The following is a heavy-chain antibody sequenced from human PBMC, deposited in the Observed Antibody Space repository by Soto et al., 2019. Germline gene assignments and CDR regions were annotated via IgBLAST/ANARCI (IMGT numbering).Heavy chain of an antibody. J-gene: IGHJ4*02. CDR3: ARDRYSSGWYYFDY. CDR2: IIPILGIA. Sequence: QVQLVQSGAEVKKPGSSVKVSCKASGGTFSSYTISWVRQAPGQGLEWMGRIIPILGIANYAQKFQGRVTITADKPTSTAYMELSSLRSEDTAVYYCARDRYSSGWYYFDYWGQGTLVTVSS. V-gene: IGHV1-69*08. CDR1: GGTFSSYT. D-gene: IGHD6-19*01.